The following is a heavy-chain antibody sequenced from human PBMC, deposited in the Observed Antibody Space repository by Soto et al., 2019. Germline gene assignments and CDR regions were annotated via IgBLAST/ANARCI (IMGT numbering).Heavy chain of an antibody. CDR2: IYYSGST. Sequence: PSETLSLTCAVYGGSISSSSYYWGWIRQPPGKGLEWIGSIYYSGSTYYNPSLKSRVTISVDTSKNQFSLKLSSVTAADTAVYYCARRYYYDSSGYYYDDPFDYWGQGTLVTVSS. J-gene: IGHJ4*02. D-gene: IGHD3-22*01. CDR1: GGSISSSSYY. V-gene: IGHV4-39*01. CDR3: ARRYYYDSSGYYYDDPFDY.